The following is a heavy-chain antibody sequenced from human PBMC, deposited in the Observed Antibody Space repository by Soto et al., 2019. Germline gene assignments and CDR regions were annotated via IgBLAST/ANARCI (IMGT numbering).Heavy chain of an antibody. J-gene: IGHJ3*02. CDR1: GYTFTSYG. D-gene: IGHD3-22*01. Sequence: ASVKVSCKASGYTFTSYGISWVRQAPGQGLEWMGWISAYNGNTNYAQKLQGRVTMTTDTSTSTAYMELRSLRSDDTAVYYCARDLLETYYYDSSGYPAAFDIWRQGTMVTVSS. V-gene: IGHV1-18*01. CDR2: ISAYNGNT. CDR3: ARDLLETYYYDSSGYPAAFDI.